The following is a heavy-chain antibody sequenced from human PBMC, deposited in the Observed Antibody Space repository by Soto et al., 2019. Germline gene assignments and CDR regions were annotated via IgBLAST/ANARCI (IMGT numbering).Heavy chain of an antibody. V-gene: IGHV3-33*01. Sequence: GGSLRLSCAASGFTFSSYGMHWVRQAPGKGLEWVAVIWYDGSNKYYADSVKGRFTISRDNSKNTLYLQMNSLRAEDTAVYYCARGDTAMQGPPGFHFDIWGQGTMVTVSS. CDR2: IWYDGSNK. CDR3: ARGDTAMQGPPGFHFDI. CDR1: GFTFSSYG. J-gene: IGHJ3*02. D-gene: IGHD5-18*01.